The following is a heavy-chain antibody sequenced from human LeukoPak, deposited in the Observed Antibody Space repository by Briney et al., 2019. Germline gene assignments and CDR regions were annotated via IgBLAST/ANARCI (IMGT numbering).Heavy chain of an antibody. Sequence: GGSLRLSCAASGFTFSTSWMHWVRQAPGKGLIWVSRISSDGSSISYEDSVKGRFTISRDNSKNTLYLQMNSLRAEDTAVYYCASLSGYDYWGQGTLVTVSS. J-gene: IGHJ4*02. CDR2: ISSDGSSI. CDR1: GFTFSTSW. V-gene: IGHV3-74*01. D-gene: IGHD3-3*01. CDR3: ASLSGYDY.